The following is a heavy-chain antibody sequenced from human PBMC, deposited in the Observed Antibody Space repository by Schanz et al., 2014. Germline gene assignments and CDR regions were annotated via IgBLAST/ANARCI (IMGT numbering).Heavy chain of an antibody. V-gene: IGHV3-9*01. CDR1: GFTFSNYA. CDR3: ARDLISSGWYG. CDR2: MSWNAGSL. J-gene: IGHJ4*02. D-gene: IGHD6-19*01. Sequence: VQLVESGGGVVQPGRSLRLSCAASGFTFSNYAMHWVRQAPGKGLEWVSGMSWNAGSLGYGDSVKGRFTISRDNAKNSLYLQMNSLRVEDTAVYYCARDLISSGWYGWGQGTLVTVSS.